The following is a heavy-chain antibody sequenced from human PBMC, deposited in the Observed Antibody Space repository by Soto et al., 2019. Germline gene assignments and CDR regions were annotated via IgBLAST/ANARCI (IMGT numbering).Heavy chain of an antibody. V-gene: IGHV3-48*02. CDR3: ARDHYDSSGYYYYYGMDV. J-gene: IGHJ6*02. D-gene: IGHD3-22*01. CDR1: GFTFSSYS. Sequence: GGSLRLSCAASGFTFSSYSMNWVRQAPGKGLEWVSYISSSSSTIYYADSVKGRFTISRDNAKNSLYLQMNSLRDEDTAVYYCARDHYDSSGYYYYYGMDVWGQGTTVTVSS. CDR2: ISSSSSTI.